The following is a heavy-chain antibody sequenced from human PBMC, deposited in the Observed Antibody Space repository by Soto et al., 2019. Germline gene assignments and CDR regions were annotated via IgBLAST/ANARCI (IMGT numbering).Heavy chain of an antibody. J-gene: IGHJ4*02. CDR3: ARRKERSGPHYFDY. CDR2: MNPYSGNT. V-gene: IGHV1-8*01. D-gene: IGHD6-25*01. CDR1: GYTFTTYD. Sequence: GASVKVSCKASGYTFTTYDISWVRQATGQGLEWMGWMNPYSGNTGYAQKFQGRVTVTRNTSISTVYMELSGLRPDDTAVYYCARRKERSGPHYFDYGGQGSQVTVSS.